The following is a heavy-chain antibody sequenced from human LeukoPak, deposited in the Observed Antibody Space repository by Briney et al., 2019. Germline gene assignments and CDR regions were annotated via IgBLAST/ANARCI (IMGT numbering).Heavy chain of an antibody. V-gene: IGHV1-8*01. J-gene: IGHJ4*02. D-gene: IGHD2-15*01. Sequence: AAVKVSCKASGYTFTSYDINWVRQATGQGLEWMGWMNPNSGNTGYAQKFQGRVTMTRDTSISTAYMELSRRRSDDTAVYYCASPASGGSTTFDYWGQGTLVTVSS. CDR1: GYTFTSYD. CDR2: MNPNSGNT. CDR3: ASPASGGSTTFDY.